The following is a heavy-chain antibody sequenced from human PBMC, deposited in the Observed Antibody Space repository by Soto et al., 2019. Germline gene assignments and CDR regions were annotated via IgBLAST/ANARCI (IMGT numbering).Heavy chain of an antibody. CDR2: ISGGGDPT. CDR1: GFTFNNYA. J-gene: IGHJ4*02. V-gene: IGHV3-23*01. Sequence: EVQLLESGGGLVQPGGSLRLSCAASGFTFNNYAMTWVRQAPGKGLVWVSAISGGGDPTSLADSVKGRFTVSRDCSKNTRYLQTSRLRAEDPALYYCAKGRGGSGSLTPRVDFWGQGTLVTVSS. CDR3: AKGRGGSGSLTPRVDF. D-gene: IGHD3-10*01.